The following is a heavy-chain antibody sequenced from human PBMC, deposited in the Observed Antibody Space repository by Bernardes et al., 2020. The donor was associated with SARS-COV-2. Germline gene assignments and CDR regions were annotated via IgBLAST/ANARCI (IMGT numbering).Heavy chain of an antibody. CDR1: GFTFRSYA. V-gene: IGHV3-23*01. Sequence: GGSLRLSCAASGFTFRSYAMSWVRQAPGKGLEWVSAISGSGGSTYYADSVKGRFTISRDNSKNTLYLQMNSLRAEDTAVYYCAKAWYSSSWYDYWGQGTLVTVSS. CDR2: ISGSGGST. J-gene: IGHJ4*02. D-gene: IGHD6-13*01. CDR3: AKAWYSSSWYDY.